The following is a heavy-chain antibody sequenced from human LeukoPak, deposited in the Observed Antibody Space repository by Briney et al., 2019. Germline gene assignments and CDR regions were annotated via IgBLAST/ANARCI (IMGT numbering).Heavy chain of an antibody. D-gene: IGHD6-19*01. CDR1: DGSISTSKW. Sequence: SETLSLTCAVSDGSISTSKWWTWVRQAPGRGLEWIGEIWHSGDTNYNPSLQSRLTLSVDKSKSQFSLKLRSVTAADTAVYYCARGLRSSGWNMLDSWGLGVLVTVSS. CDR2: IWHSGDT. J-gene: IGHJ4*02. V-gene: IGHV4-4*02. CDR3: ARGLRSSGWNMLDS.